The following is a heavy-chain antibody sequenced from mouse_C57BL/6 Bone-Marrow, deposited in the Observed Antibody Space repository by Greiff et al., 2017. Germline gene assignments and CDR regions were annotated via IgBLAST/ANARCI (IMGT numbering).Heavy chain of an antibody. J-gene: IGHJ2*01. CDR3: ARVHSNSLPYYFDY. V-gene: IGHV1-66*01. D-gene: IGHD2-5*01. CDR1: GYSFTSYY. CDR2: IYPGSGNT. Sequence: QVQLQQSGPELVKPGASVKISCKASGYSFTSYYIHWVKQRPGQGLEWIGWIYPGSGNTKYNEKFKGKATLTADTSSSTAYMQLSSLTSEDSAVYYCARVHSNSLPYYFDYWGQGTTLTVSS.